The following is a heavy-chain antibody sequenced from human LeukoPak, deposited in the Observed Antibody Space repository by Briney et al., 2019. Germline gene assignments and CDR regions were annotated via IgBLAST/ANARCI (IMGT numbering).Heavy chain of an antibody. V-gene: IGHV1-69*04. D-gene: IGHD6-19*01. Sequence: GSSVKVSCKASGGTFSSYAISWVRQAPGQGLEWMGRIIPILGIANYAQKFQGRVTITADKSTSTAYMELSSLRSEDTAVYYCATTTLRIAVAGTGGEYYFDYWGQGTLVTVSS. J-gene: IGHJ4*02. CDR1: GGTFSSYA. CDR3: ATTTLRIAVAGTGGEYYFDY. CDR2: IIPILGIA.